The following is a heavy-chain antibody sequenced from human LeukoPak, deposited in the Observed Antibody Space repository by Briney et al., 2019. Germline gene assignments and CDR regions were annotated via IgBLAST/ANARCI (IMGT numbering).Heavy chain of an antibody. CDR3: ARDRVTIFGVDTGSWFDP. V-gene: IGHV1-69*05. D-gene: IGHD3-3*01. Sequence: GSSVKVSCKASGGTFSSYDISWVRQAPGQGLEWMGGLIPIFGTANYAQKFQGRVTITTDESTSTAYMELSSLRSEDTAVYYCARDRVTIFGVDTGSWFDPWGQGTLVTVSS. CDR1: GGTFSSYD. CDR2: LIPIFGTA. J-gene: IGHJ5*02.